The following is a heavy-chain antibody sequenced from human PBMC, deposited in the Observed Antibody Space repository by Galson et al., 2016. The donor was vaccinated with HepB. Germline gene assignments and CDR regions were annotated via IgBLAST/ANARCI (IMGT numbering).Heavy chain of an antibody. Sequence: SVKVSCKASGYSFTTYALHWVRQAPGQRLEWMGWIKGVNGNTKYSPKFQDRVTITRNTSASTVYMELSSLRSEDTAVYYCAADSSGYWGRGTLVTVSS. D-gene: IGHD6-25*01. J-gene: IGHJ4*02. CDR3: AADSSGY. V-gene: IGHV1-3*01. CDR1: GYSFTTYA. CDR2: IKGVNGNT.